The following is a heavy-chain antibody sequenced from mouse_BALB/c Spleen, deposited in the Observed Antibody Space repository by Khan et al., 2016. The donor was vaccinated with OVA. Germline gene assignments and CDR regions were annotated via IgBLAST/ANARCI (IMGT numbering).Heavy chain of an antibody. V-gene: IGHV3-2*02. CDR3: GRRSGYYCDY. Sequence: EVQLQESGPGLAKPSQFLSLTCTVTGYLITSDYACNWIRQFPGNKLEWMAYIRYSGSTSTNPSLKSRISITRDTSKNQLSLQLKSVTTEHTPTYWFGRRSGYYCDYRRKGTSLTVST. J-gene: IGHJ2*02. D-gene: IGHD1-3*01. CDR2: IRYSGST. CDR1: GYLITSDYA.